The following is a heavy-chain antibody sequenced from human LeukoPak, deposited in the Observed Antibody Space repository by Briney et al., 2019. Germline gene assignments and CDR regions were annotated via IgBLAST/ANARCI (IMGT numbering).Heavy chain of an antibody. V-gene: IGHV3-48*01. Sequence: PEGSLRLSCAASGFTFSSYSMNWVRQAPGKGLEWVSYISSSSSTIYYADSVKGRFTISRDNAKNSLYLQMNSLRAEDTAVYYCARVSYCTNGVCYTDENWFDPWGQGTLVTVSS. D-gene: IGHD2-8*01. CDR3: ARVSYCTNGVCYTDENWFDP. CDR2: ISSSSSTI. J-gene: IGHJ5*02. CDR1: GFTFSSYS.